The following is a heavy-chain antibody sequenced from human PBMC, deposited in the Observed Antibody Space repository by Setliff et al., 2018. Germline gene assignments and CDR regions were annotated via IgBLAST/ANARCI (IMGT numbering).Heavy chain of an antibody. Sequence: LSLTCAVYGGSFSGYYWSWVRQAPGKGLEWVANIKQDGSEKYYVDSVKGRFTISRDNAKNSLYLQMNSLRAEDTAVYYCARDHAYGSRFYYYYYGMDVWGQGITVTVSS. CDR3: ARDHAYGSRFYYYYYGMDV. CDR2: IKQDGSEK. V-gene: IGHV3-7*01. J-gene: IGHJ6*02. D-gene: IGHD3-10*01. CDR1: GGSFSGYY.